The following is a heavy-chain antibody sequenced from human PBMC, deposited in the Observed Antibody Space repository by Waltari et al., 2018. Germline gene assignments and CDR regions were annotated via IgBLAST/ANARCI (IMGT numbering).Heavy chain of an antibody. Sequence: QVQLVQSGAEVKKPGSSVKVPCKASGGTFSSYAISWVRQAPGQGLEWMGGIIPILGIANYAQKFQGRVTITADESTSTAYMELSSLRSEDTAVYYCARDPGVLRFSRYFDLWGRGTLVTVSS. J-gene: IGHJ2*01. CDR3: ARDPGVLRFSRYFDL. CDR1: GGTFSSYA. D-gene: IGHD3-3*01. CDR2: IIPILGIA. V-gene: IGHV1-69*04.